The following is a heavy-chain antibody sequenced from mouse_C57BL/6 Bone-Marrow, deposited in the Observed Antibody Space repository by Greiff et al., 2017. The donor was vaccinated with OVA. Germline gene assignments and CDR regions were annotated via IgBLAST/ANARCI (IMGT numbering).Heavy chain of an antibody. D-gene: IGHD1-1*01. J-gene: IGHJ1*03. CDR2: ISSGGSYT. V-gene: IGHV5-6*01. CDR3: ARRGYYGSSYNWYFDV. CDR1: GFTFSSYG. Sequence: EVHLVESGGDLVKPGGSLKLSCAASGFTFSSYGMSWVRQTPDKRLEWVATISSGGSYTYYPDSVKGRFTISRDNAKNTLYLQMSSLKSEDTAMYYCARRGYYGSSYNWYFDVWGTGTTVTVSS.